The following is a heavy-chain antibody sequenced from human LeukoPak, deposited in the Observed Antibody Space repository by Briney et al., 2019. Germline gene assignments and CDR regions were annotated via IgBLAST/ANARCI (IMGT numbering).Heavy chain of an antibody. V-gene: IGHV3-64*01. Sequence: GGSLRLSCAASGFTFSSYAMHWVRQAPGKGLEYVSAISSNGGSTYYANSVKGRFTISRDNSKNTLYLQMGSLRAEYMAVYYCARDPVGYWSGGSCYSGYFDYWGQGTLVTVSS. D-gene: IGHD2-15*01. CDR1: GFTFSSYA. CDR2: ISSNGGST. CDR3: ARDPVGYWSGGSCYSGYFDY. J-gene: IGHJ4*02.